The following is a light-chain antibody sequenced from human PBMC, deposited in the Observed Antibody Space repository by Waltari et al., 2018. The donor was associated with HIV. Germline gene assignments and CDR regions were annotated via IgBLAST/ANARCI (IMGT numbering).Light chain of an antibody. V-gene: IGLV1-44*01. Sequence: QSVLTQPPSASGTPGQRVTISCSGSSSNIGRNTVNWYQQLPGTAPKLLIYSSNHRPSGVPDRCSGSKSGTSASLAISGLQSEDEADYYCATWDDRLNGRVFGGGTKLTVL. CDR3: ATWDDRLNGRV. J-gene: IGLJ3*02. CDR2: SSN. CDR1: SSNIGRNT.